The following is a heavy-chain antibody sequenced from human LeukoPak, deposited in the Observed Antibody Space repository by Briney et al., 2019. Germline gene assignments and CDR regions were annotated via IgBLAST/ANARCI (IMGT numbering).Heavy chain of an antibody. CDR2: ILNDGSQE. D-gene: IGHD3-16*01. V-gene: IGHV3-33*01. Sequence: PGRSLRLSCAASRFTFSSYGMHWVRQAPGKGLEWVAVILNDGSQEKYADSVKGRFTISRDNSKNTLFLQMNSLRAEDTAVYYCARDDALGDNALDIWGQGTMVTVSS. CDR3: ARDDALGDNALDI. J-gene: IGHJ3*02. CDR1: RFTFSSYG.